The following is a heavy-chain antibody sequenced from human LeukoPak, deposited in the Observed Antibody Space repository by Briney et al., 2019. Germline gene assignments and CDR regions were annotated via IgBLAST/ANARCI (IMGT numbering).Heavy chain of an antibody. CDR3: ARGLWFGEFNLDY. CDR2: IYHSGST. J-gene: IGHJ4*02. CDR1: GYSISSGYY. Sequence: SETLSLTCAVSGYSISSGYYWGWIQQPPGKGLEWIGSIYHSGSTYYNPSLKSRVTISVDTSKNQFSLKLNSVTAADTAVYYCARGLWFGEFNLDYWGQGTLVIVSS. D-gene: IGHD3-10*01. V-gene: IGHV4-38-2*01.